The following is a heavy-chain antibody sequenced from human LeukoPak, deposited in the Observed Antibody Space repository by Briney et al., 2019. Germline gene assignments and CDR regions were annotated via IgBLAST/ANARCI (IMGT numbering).Heavy chain of an antibody. CDR3: AGHPYDSSGYYNWLDP. Sequence: GASVKVSCKTSGYTFTAYYIHWVRQAPGQGLEWMGWINPNSGGTNYAQKFQGRVTMTRDTSISTAYMELSRLRTDDTAVYYCAGHPYDSSGYYNWLDPWGQGTLVTVSS. CDR2: INPNSGGT. CDR1: GYTFTAYY. V-gene: IGHV1-2*02. D-gene: IGHD3-22*01. J-gene: IGHJ5*02.